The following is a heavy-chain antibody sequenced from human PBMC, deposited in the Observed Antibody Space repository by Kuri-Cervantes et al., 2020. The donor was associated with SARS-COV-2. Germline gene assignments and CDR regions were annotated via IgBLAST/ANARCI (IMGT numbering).Heavy chain of an antibody. CDR2: INHSGST. V-gene: IGHV4-39*07. J-gene: IGHJ2*01. CDR3: ARRTVGHFDL. Sequence: GSLRLSCTVSGGSININGYFWGWIRQPPGKGLEWIGEINHSGSTNYNPSLKSRVTISVDTSKNQFSLKLSTVTAADTAVYYCARRTVGHFDLWGRGTLVTVSS. D-gene: IGHD3-16*01. CDR1: GGSININGYF.